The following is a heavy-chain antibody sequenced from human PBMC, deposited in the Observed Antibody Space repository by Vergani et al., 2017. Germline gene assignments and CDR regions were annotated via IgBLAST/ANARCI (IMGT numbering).Heavy chain of an antibody. V-gene: IGHV3-30*02. CDR3: AKRGHSGYDSVAFDS. J-gene: IGHJ4*02. CDR2: IHYDGSNK. CDR1: GFTLNTYG. Sequence: QVQILQSGGGVVQPGGSLRLSCTLSGFTLNTYGMHWVRQAPGKGLEWVSFIHYDGSNKYYLDSVKGRFTISRDNSNNTLYLEMNSLRAEDTAVYYCAKRGHSGYDSVAFDSWGQGTLVIVSS. D-gene: IGHD5-12*01.